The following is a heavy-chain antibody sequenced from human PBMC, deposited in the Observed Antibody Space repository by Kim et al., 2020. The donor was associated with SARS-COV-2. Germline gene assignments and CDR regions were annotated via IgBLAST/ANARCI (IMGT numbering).Heavy chain of an antibody. CDR2: GST. D-gene: IGHD6-13*01. V-gene: IGHV4-34*01. Sequence: GSTNHTPSLKSRVTISVDTSKNQFSLKLSSVTAADTAVYYCARGRGYSSSWYGYWGQGTLVTVSS. CDR3: ARGRGYSSSWYGY. J-gene: IGHJ4*02.